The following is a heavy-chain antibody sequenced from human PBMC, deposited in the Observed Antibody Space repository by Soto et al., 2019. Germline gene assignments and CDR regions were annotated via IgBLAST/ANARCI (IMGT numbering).Heavy chain of an antibody. CDR2: ISAYNGNT. Sequence: ASVKVSCKASGYTFTSYGISWVRQAPGQGLEWMGWISAYNGNTNYAQKLQGRVTMTTDTYTSTAYMELRSLRSDDTAVYYCERRDYYYGMDVWGQGTRVTVSS. V-gene: IGHV1-18*01. J-gene: IGHJ6*02. CDR1: GYTFTSYG. CDR3: ERRDYYYGMDV.